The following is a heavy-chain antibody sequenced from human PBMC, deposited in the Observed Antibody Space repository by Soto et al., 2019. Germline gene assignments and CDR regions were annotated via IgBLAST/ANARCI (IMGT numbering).Heavy chain of an antibody. CDR1: GDSISSSNW. CDR2: IYYSGTT. Sequence: SETLSLTCAVSGDSISSSNWWGWIQQPPGKGLEWIGYIYYSGTTYYNPSLKSRVTRSVDTSKIQFSLKLTSVTSLGTAVYYCARREFQGPIDYWGQGTLVTVSS. CDR3: ARREFQGPIDY. V-gene: IGHV4-28*01. J-gene: IGHJ4*02. D-gene: IGHD3-10*01.